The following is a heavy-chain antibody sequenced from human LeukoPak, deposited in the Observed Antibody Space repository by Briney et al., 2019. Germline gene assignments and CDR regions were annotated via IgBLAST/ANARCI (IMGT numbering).Heavy chain of an antibody. D-gene: IGHD1-1*01. CDR3: ARALGWKAFDI. J-gene: IGHJ3*02. V-gene: IGHV3-7*01. CDR1: GFTFSSYG. CDR2: IKEDESEK. Sequence: GGSLRLSCAASGFTFSSYGMHWVRQAPGKGLEWVANIKEDESEKNYVDSVKGRFTISRDNAKNSLYLQMNSLRAEDTALYFCARALGWKAFDIWGRGALVTVS.